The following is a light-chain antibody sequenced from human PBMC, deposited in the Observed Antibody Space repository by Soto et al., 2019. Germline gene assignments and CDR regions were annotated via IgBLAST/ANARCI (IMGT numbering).Light chain of an antibody. CDR2: DAS. V-gene: IGKV3-11*01. CDR3: QQRYNRLT. CDR1: QNIRTY. J-gene: IGKJ4*01. Sequence: IVLTQSPATLSSSPGERATLSCRAGQNIRTYLAWYQQKSGQAPRLLIHDASNRATGTPARFSGSGSGTDSTLTIRSLEPEDSAVYYCQQRYNRLTFGGGTKVDIK.